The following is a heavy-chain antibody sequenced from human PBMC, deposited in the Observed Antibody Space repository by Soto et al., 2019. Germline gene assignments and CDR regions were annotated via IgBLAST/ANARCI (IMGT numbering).Heavy chain of an antibody. CDR3: AKGQYSGVAGGLDY. CDR2: ISGSGGST. D-gene: IGHD1-26*01. V-gene: IGHV3-23*01. Sequence: EVHLLESGGGLVQPGGSLRLSCAASGLTFKNYAMSWVRQAPGKGLEWVSGISGSGGSTDYADSVKGRFTISRDNSKNTLYLQMNSLRVEDTALYYCAKGQYSGVAGGLDYWGQGTLVTVSS. CDR1: GLTFKNYA. J-gene: IGHJ4*02.